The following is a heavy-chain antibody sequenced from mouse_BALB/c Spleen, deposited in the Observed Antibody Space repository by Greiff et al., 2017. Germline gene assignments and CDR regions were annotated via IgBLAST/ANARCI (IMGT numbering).Heavy chain of an antibody. CDR3: ARLYDSSYGAMDY. J-gene: IGHJ4*01. D-gene: IGHD1-1*01. V-gene: IGHV1-18*01. CDR2: INPNNGGT. CDR1: GYTFTDYN. Sequence: VQLEQSGPELVKPGASVKIPCKASGYTFTDYNMDWVKQSHGKSLEWIGDINPNNGGTIYNQKFKGKATLTVDKSSSTAYMELRSLTSEDTAVYYCARLYDSSYGAMDYWGQGTSVTVSS.